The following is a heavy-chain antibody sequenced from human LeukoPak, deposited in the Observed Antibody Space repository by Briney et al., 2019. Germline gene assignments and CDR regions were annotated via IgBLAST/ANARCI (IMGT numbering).Heavy chain of an antibody. J-gene: IGHJ4*02. Sequence: APVKVSCKASGYTFTGYYMHWVRQAPGQGLEWMGWINPNSGGTNYAQKFQGRVTMTRDTSISTAYMELSRLRSDDTAVYYCASYLYGSGSYYPFDYWGQGTLVTVSS. CDR2: INPNSGGT. CDR3: ASYLYGSGSYYPFDY. D-gene: IGHD3-10*01. V-gene: IGHV1-2*02. CDR1: GYTFTGYY.